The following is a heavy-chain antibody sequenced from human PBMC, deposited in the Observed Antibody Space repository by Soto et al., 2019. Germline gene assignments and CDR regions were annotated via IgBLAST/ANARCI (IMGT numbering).Heavy chain of an antibody. J-gene: IGHJ4*02. CDR2: IKTDGTST. D-gene: IGHD5-12*01. V-gene: IGHV3-74*01. CDR3: ATSSPELTYSGYDYSSVASSGFDY. Sequence: GGSLRLSCAASGFTLSSRWMHWVRQAPGKGLVWVSRIKTDGTSTSYADSVKGRFTISRDNAKNTLYLQMNSLRAEDTAVYYCATSSPELTYSGYDYSSVASSGFDYWGQGTLVTVSS. CDR1: GFTLSSRW.